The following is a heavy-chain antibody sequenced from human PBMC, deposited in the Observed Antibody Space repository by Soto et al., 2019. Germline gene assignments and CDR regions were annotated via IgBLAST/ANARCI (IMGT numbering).Heavy chain of an antibody. D-gene: IGHD3-10*01. CDR3: ARDVYGHQAFYFDY. V-gene: IGHV3-9*01. Sequence: EVQLEESGGDLEQPGRSLRLSCTASGFMFDDYAMHWVRQVPGKGLEWVAGISSNSGNIGYAGSVRGRFTIFRENAKNSLYLQMSNLRAEDTALYYCARDVYGHQAFYFDYWGQGTRVTVSS. CDR1: GFMFDDYA. J-gene: IGHJ4*02. CDR2: ISSNSGNI.